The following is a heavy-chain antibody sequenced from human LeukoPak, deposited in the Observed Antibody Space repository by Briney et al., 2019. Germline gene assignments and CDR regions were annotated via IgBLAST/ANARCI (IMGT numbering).Heavy chain of an antibody. D-gene: IGHD2-2*01. V-gene: IGHV4-4*07. CDR2: IYTSGST. J-gene: IGHJ5*02. CDR3: ARAVVEDCSSTSCYSNWFDP. Sequence: TSETLSLTCTVSGGSISSYYWSWIRQPAGKGLEWIGRIYTSGSTNYNPSLKSRVTMSVDTSKNQFSLKLSSVTAADTAVYYCARAVVEDCSSTSCYSNWFDPWGQGTLVTVSS. CDR1: GGSISSYY.